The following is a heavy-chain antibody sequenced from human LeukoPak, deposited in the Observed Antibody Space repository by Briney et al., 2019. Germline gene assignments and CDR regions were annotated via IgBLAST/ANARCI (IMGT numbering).Heavy chain of an antibody. D-gene: IGHD3-22*01. CDR3: TYDSSGYSYYFDY. CDR1: GFTFGDHA. Sequence: GGSLRLSCTTSGFTFGDHAMNWVRQAPGKGLEWVGFIRSKTYGGTAEYAASVKGRFTISRDDSISIAYLQMNSLKTEDTAVYYCTYDSSGYSYYFDYWGRGTLVTVSS. J-gene: IGHJ4*02. V-gene: IGHV3-49*04. CDR2: IRSKTYGGTA.